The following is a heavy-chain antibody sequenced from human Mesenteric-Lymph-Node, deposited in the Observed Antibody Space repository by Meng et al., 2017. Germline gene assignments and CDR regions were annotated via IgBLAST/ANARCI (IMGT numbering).Heavy chain of an antibody. CDR3: AKSGDYQRPSYFDY. J-gene: IGHJ4*02. CDR1: GFTFSSYE. D-gene: IGHD4-17*01. V-gene: IGHV3-48*03. Sequence: GESLKISCAASGFTFSSYEMNWVRQAPGKGLEWVSYISSSGSTIYYADSVKGRFTISRDNAKNSLYLQMNSLRAEDTAVYYCAKSGDYQRPSYFDYWGQGTLVTVSS. CDR2: ISSSGSTI.